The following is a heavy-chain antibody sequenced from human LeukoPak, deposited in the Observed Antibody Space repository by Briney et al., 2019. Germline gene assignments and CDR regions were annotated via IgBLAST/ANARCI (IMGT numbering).Heavy chain of an antibody. V-gene: IGHV1-18*04. CDR1: GYTFTSYG. D-gene: IGHD3-10*01. CDR2: IIAYIGNT. Sequence: ASVKVSCKASGYTFTSYGISWVRQAPGQGLEWMGWIIAYIGNTNYAQKLQGRVTMTTDTSTSTAYMELRSLRSDDTAVYYCARDSGVLLWFGELFPSGYWGQGTLVTVSS. CDR3: ARDSGVLLWFGELFPSGY. J-gene: IGHJ4*02.